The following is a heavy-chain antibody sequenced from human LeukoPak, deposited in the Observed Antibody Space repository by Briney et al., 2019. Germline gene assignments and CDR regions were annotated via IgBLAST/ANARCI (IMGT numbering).Heavy chain of an antibody. J-gene: IGHJ5*02. Sequence: SETLSLTCAVYGGSFSGYYWSWIRQPPGKGLEWIGYIYHSGSTYYNPSLKSRVTISVDRSKNQFSLKLSSVTAADTAVYYCARVPICSSTSCYGFDPWGQGTLVTVSS. CDR1: GGSFSGYY. V-gene: IGHV4-30-2*01. CDR2: IYHSGST. CDR3: ARVPICSSTSCYGFDP. D-gene: IGHD2-2*01.